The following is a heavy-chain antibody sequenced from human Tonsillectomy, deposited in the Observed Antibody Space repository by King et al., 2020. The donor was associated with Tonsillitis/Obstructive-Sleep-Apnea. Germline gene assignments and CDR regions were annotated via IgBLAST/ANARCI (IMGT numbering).Heavy chain of an antibody. J-gene: IGHJ4*02. CDR2: IKQDGSEK. CDR1: GFTFSSYW. CDR3: ARGGSYYYDSSGR. D-gene: IGHD3-22*01. V-gene: IGHV3-7*01. Sequence: VQLVESGGGLVQPGGSLRLSCAASGFTFSSYWMSWVRQAPGKGLEWVANIKQDGSEKYYVDSVKGRFTISRDNAKNSLYLQMNSLRDEDTAVYYCARGGSYYYDSSGRWGQGTLVTVSS.